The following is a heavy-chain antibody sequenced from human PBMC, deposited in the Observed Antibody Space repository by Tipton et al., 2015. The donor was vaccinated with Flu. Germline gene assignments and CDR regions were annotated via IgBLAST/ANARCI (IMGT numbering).Heavy chain of an antibody. CDR2: IYYSGST. D-gene: IGHD1-26*01. J-gene: IGHJ5*02. V-gene: IGHV4-39*07. Sequence: TLSLTCTVSGGSISSSSYYWGWIRQPSGKGLEWIGSIYYSGSTYYNPSLKSRATISVDTSKDQFSLKLSSVTAADTAVYYCARDVIPHVTGATRGNWFDPWGQGTLVTVSS. CDR1: GGSISSSSYY. CDR3: ARDVIPHVTGATRGNWFDP.